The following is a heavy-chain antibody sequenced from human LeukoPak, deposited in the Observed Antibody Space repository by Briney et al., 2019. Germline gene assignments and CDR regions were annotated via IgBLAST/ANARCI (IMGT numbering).Heavy chain of an antibody. J-gene: IGHJ4*02. CDR3: ARLGYSSGAYYFDY. CDR1: GYSISSGYY. Sequence: SETLSLTCAVSGYSISSGYYWGWIRQPPGKGLEWIGSIYHSGSAHYNPSLKSRVTISEDTSKNQFSLKLNSVTATDTAAYYCARLGYSSGAYYFDYWGQGTLVTVSS. D-gene: IGHD5-18*01. V-gene: IGHV4-38-2*01. CDR2: IYHSGSA.